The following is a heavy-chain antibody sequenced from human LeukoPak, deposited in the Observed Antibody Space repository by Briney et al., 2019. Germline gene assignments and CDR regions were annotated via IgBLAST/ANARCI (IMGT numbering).Heavy chain of an antibody. CDR2: ISHDGGNK. V-gene: IGHV3-30*18. D-gene: IGHD3-10*01. CDR1: GFTFSDYG. CDR3: AKVFEVRGARRPKDY. J-gene: IGHJ4*02. Sequence: GRSLRLSCAASGFTFSDYGMHWVRQAPGKGLEWVALISHDGGNKFYADSVRDRFTISRDNSKNTLFLQMNSLRIEDTAVYYCAKVFEVRGARRPKDYWGQGTLVIVSS.